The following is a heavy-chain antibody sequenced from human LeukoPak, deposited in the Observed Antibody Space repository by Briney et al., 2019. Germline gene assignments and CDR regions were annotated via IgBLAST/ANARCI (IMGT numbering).Heavy chain of an antibody. CDR1: GYTFTGYY. CDR3: ARLKGIVVVPAAYNWFDP. D-gene: IGHD2-2*01. Sequence: ASVKVSCKASGYTFTGYYMHWVRQAPGQGLEWMGWINPNSGGTNYAQKFQGRVTMTRDTSISTAYLQWSSLKASDTAMYYCARLKGIVVVPAAYNWFDPWGQGTLVTVSS. J-gene: IGHJ5*02. V-gene: IGHV1-2*02. CDR2: INPNSGGT.